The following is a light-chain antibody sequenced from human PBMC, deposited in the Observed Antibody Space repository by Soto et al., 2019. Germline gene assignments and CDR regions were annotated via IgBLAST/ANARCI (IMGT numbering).Light chain of an antibody. Sequence: QSVLTQPPSVSGAPGQRVTISCSGSTSNIGAGYDVHWYQQVPGTAPKLLIYGNTNRPSGVPARFSDSKSGTSASLAITGLQAEDEADYYCQSWDSSLNGWVFGGGTKLTVL. CDR1: TSNIGAGYD. V-gene: IGLV1-40*01. CDR3: QSWDSSLNGWV. J-gene: IGLJ3*02. CDR2: GNT.